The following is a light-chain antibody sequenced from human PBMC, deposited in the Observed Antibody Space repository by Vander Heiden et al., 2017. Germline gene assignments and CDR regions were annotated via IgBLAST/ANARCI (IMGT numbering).Light chain of an antibody. Sequence: DIVMTQSPDSLALSLGERATIHCKSSQTVLYSSTNKNFLAWYQQKPGQPPKLLIYWASTRESGVPDRFSGSGSGTDFTLTISSLQAEDVAVYYCQQHYNSPWTFGQGTKVEIK. CDR2: WAS. J-gene: IGKJ1*01. CDR1: QTVLYSSTNKNF. CDR3: QQHYNSPWT. V-gene: IGKV4-1*01.